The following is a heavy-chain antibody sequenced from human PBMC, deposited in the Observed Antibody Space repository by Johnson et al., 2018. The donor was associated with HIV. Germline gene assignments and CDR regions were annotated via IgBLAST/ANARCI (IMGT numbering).Heavy chain of an antibody. J-gene: IGHJ3*02. Sequence: QVQVVESGGGVVQPGRSLRLSCAASRFTFSSYAMHWVRQAPGKGLEWVAVISYDGSKRYYADSVRGRFTISRDNSKNTLYLQVNGLRVEETAVFYCASGEDYGGNYGALDIWGQGTMVTVSS. CDR1: RFTFSSYA. D-gene: IGHD4-23*01. CDR3: ASGEDYGGNYGALDI. CDR2: ISYDGSKR. V-gene: IGHV3-30*01.